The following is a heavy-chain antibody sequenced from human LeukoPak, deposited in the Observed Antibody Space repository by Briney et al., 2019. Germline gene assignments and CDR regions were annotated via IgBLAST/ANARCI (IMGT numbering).Heavy chain of an antibody. V-gene: IGHV4-39*01. J-gene: IGHJ4*02. D-gene: IGHD3-3*01. CDR1: GGSISGSSYY. CDR3: ARWPQSDFDY. CDR2: IYYSGST. Sequence: PSETLSLTCTVSGGSISGSSYYWGWIRQPPGKGLEWIGSIYYSGSTYYNPSLKSRVTISVDTSKNQFSQKLSSVTAADTAVYYCARWPQSDFDYWGQGTLVTVSS.